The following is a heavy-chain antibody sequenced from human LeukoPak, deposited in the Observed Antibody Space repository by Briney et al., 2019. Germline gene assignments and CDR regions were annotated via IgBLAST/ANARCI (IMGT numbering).Heavy chain of an antibody. CDR1: GGSISCGGYY. Sequence: SQTLSLTCTVSGGSISCGGYYWSWIRQHPGKGLEWIGYIYYSGSTYYNPSLKSRVTISVDTSKNQFSLKLSSVTAADTAVYYCARTLDTAMGYFDYWGQGTLVTVSS. CDR2: IYYSGST. J-gene: IGHJ4*02. V-gene: IGHV4-31*03. CDR3: ARTLDTAMGYFDY. D-gene: IGHD5-18*01.